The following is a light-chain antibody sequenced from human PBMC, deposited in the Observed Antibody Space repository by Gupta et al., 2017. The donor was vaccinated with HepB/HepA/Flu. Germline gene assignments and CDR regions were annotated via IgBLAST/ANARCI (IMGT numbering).Light chain of an antibody. CDR3: QQYGSSPLT. J-gene: IGKJ4*01. CDR2: GAS. Sequence: ELVLTQSPGTQSLSPGERATLSCRASQSVSSSYLAWYQQKPGQAPRLLIYGASSRATGIPDRFSGSGSGTDFTLTINRLEPEDFAVYYCQQYGSSPLTFGGGTKVEIK. CDR1: QSVSSSY. V-gene: IGKV3-20*01.